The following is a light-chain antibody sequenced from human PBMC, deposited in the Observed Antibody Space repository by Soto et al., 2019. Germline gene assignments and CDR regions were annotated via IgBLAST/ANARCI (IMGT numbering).Light chain of an antibody. Sequence: DIQMTQSPSSLSASVGDRVTITCRASQSVRTYLNWYQRKPGKAPKVLIYGASALQSGVPSRFSGSGSGTDFALTFISLQPEYFATYYCQLSFTTPYTFGQGTNLVIK. CDR2: GAS. V-gene: IGKV1-39*01. CDR3: QLSFTTPYT. CDR1: QSVRTY. J-gene: IGKJ2*01.